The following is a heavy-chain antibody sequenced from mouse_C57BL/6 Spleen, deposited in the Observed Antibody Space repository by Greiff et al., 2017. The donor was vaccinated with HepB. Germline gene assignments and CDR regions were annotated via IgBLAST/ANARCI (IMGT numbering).Heavy chain of an antibody. V-gene: IGHV1-82*01. CDR1: GYAFSSSW. Sequence: QVQLQQSGPELVKPGASVKISCKASGYAFSSSWMNWVKQRPGKGLEWIGRIYPGDGDTNYNGKFKGKATLTADKSSSTAYMQLSSLTSEDSAVYFCAREDDSYVDYWGQGTTLTVSS. CDR3: AREDDSYVDY. D-gene: IGHD2-4*01. CDR2: IYPGDGDT. J-gene: IGHJ2*01.